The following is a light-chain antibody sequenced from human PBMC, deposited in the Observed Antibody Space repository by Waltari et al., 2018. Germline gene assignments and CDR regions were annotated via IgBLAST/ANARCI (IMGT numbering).Light chain of an antibody. J-gene: IGLJ3*02. CDR1: VGSCNV. CDR2: EVT. CDR3: CSYAGSSTWV. V-gene: IGLV2-23*02. Sequence: QSALTQPASVSGSPGQSITISCTDVGSCNVVSWYQQYPCKAPKLMIYEVTKRPSGVSTRFSGSKSGNTASLTISGLQGEDEADYYCCSYAGSSTWVFGGGTKVTVL.